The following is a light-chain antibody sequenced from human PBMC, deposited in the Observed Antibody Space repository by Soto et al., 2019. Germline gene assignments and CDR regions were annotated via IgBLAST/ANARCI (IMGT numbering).Light chain of an antibody. CDR2: DVS. V-gene: IGLV2-14*01. Sequence: QSALTQPASVSGSPGQSITISCTRTSSDVGGYNYVSWYQQHPGKAPKLMIYDVSNRPSGVSNRFSGSKSGNTASLTISGLQAEDEADYYCSSYTSSSIVFGGWTKLTVL. CDR1: SSDVGGYNY. CDR3: SSYTSSSIV. J-gene: IGLJ2*01.